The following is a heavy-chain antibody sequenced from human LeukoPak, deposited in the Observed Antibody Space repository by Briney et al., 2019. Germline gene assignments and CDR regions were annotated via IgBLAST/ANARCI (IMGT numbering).Heavy chain of an antibody. J-gene: IGHJ5*02. Sequence: SETLSLTCTVSGGAISSSYWGWIRQPPGKGLEWIGYIYYSGSTNYNPSLKSRVTISVDTSKNQFSLKLSSVTAADTAVYYCARRRAEGGRNGQYNWSDPWGQGTLVTVSS. CDR1: GGAISSSY. V-gene: IGHV4-59*08. D-gene: IGHD2-8*01. CDR3: ARRRAEGGRNGQYNWSDP. CDR2: IYYSGST.